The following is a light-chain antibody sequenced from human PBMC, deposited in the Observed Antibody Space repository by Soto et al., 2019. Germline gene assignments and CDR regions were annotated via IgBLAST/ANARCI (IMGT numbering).Light chain of an antibody. CDR2: AAS. CDR1: QNITSY. V-gene: IGKV1-39*01. CDR3: QQSYRTPVT. Sequence: DIQMTQSPSPLSASVGDRVTITCRASQNITSYLNWYQQKPGKVPELLIYAASSLQTGVPSRFSGSGSGTDFTLTISSLQPEDFATYYCQQSYRTPVTFGPGTKVDIK. J-gene: IGKJ3*01.